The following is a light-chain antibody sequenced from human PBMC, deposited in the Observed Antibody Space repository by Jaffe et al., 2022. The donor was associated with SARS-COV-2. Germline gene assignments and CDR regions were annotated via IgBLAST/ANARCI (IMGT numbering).Light chain of an antibody. J-gene: IGKJ2*01. CDR2: GAS. CDR3: QQYDIFPYT. CDR1: QDISND. V-gene: IGKV1-33*01. Sequence: DIQMTQSPSSLSASVGDRVTITCQASQDISNDLNWYQQKPGKAPKLLIYGASNLETGVPSTFIGSGSGTDFTFTISSLQPEDIATYYCQQYDIFPYTFGQGTKLEIK.